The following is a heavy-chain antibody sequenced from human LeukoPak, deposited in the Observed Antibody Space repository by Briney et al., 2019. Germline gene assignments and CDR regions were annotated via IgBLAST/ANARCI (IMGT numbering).Heavy chain of an antibody. V-gene: IGHV4-59*01. CDR2: IYYSGST. D-gene: IGHD1-26*01. CDR1: GGSISSYY. CDR3: TRGGGSYYSPIDY. J-gene: IGHJ4*02. Sequence: PSETLSLTCTVSGGSISSYYWSWIRQPPGKGLEWIGYIYYSGSTNYNPSLKSRVTISVDTSKNQFSLELSSVTAADTAVYYCTRGGGSYYSPIDYWGQGTLVTVSS.